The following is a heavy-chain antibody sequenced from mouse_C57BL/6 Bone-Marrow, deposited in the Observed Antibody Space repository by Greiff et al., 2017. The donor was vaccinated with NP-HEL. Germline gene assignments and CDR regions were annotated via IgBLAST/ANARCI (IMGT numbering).Heavy chain of an antibody. CDR1: GFTFSDAW. Sequence: EVKVEESGGGLVQPGGSMKLSCAASGFTFSDAWMDWVRQSPEKGLEWVAEIRNKANNNATYYAESVKGRFTISRADSKSSVYLQMNSLRAEDTGIYYCTRLLFSTYAMDYWGQGTSVTVSS. D-gene: IGHD1-1*01. CDR3: TRLLFSTYAMDY. CDR2: IRNKANNNAT. J-gene: IGHJ4*01. V-gene: IGHV6-6*01.